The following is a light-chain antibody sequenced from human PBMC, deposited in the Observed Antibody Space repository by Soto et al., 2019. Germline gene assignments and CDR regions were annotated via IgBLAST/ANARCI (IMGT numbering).Light chain of an antibody. V-gene: IGKV3-11*01. CDR1: QSVTSS. Sequence: EIVLTQSPATLSLSPGERATLSCRASQSVTSSLVWYQQKPGQVPRLLIYDASDRATGIPARFSGSGSGTDFILTISSLEPEDFAVYYCQQRSNWPPYTFGQGTKLEIK. CDR3: QQRSNWPPYT. J-gene: IGKJ2*01. CDR2: DAS.